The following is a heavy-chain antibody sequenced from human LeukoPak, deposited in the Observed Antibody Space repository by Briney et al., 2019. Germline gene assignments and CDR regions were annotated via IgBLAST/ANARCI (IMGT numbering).Heavy chain of an antibody. CDR3: ASGAWATRLHS. CDR1: GESLNYYY. Sequence: SDTLSLTCAVYGESLNYYYWSWIRQSPEEGLEWIGEVFDGKTTNYNPSLKSRVTISAVTSSNQFSLNLKSVTAADTAVYYCASGAWATRLHSWAQGTLVIVSS. CDR2: VFDGKTT. D-gene: IGHD5-24*01. J-gene: IGHJ4*02. V-gene: IGHV4-34*12.